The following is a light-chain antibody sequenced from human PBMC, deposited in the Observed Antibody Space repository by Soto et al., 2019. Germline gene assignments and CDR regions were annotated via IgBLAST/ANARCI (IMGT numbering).Light chain of an antibody. CDR3: QQYTKWPLT. Sequence: IVVMESPATRSISTGERATLPGRASQSVSIDLAWYQQTPGQAPRLLIYGASTRATGIPVRFSGSASGTEFTLTISSLQSQDFTVYYCQQYTKWPLTFAQGTKADIK. V-gene: IGKV3-15*01. CDR2: GAS. J-gene: IGKJ1*01. CDR1: QSVSID.